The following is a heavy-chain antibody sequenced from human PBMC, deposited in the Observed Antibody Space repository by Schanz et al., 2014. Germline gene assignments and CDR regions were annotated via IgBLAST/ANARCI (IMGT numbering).Heavy chain of an antibody. CDR3: ARIGGSVFDY. CDR1: GFPFSDYL. Sequence: QVQLVDSGGGLVKPGGSLRLSCTASGFPFSDYLMAWIRQPPGRGLEWVSYIGNGGVTIYYADSVKGRFTISRDNSKNSLYLQMNSLRAEDTAVYYCARIGGSVFDYWAQGTLVTVSS. V-gene: IGHV3-11*01. J-gene: IGHJ4*02. CDR2: IGNGGVTI. D-gene: IGHD3-10*01.